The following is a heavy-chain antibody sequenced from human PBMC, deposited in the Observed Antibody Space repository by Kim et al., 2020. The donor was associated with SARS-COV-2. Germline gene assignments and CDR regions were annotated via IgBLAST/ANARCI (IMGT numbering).Heavy chain of an antibody. D-gene: IGHD3-22*01. CDR3: SRGRNYYYDSSGLGY. CDR2: INHSEST. J-gene: IGHJ4*02. Sequence: SETLSLTCAVYGGSFSGYYWSWIRQPPGKGLEWIGEINHSESTNYNPSLKSRITISVDTSKNQSSLKMSSVTAADTAVYYCSRGRNYYYDSSGLGYWGQGTLVTVSS. V-gene: IGHV4-34*01. CDR1: GGSFSGYY.